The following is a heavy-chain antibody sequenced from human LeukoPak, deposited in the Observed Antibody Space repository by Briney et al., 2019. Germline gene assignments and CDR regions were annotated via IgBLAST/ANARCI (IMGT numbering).Heavy chain of an antibody. D-gene: IGHD2/OR15-2a*01. Sequence: GGSLRLSCAASGFTFRSYPMNWVRQAPGKGLEWVSTISGSGGSTYYADSVKGRFTISRDNSKNTLYLQMDRLRAEDTAIYYCAKERTQTTSFDYWGQGTLVTVSS. CDR2: ISGSGGST. CDR1: GFTFRSYP. CDR3: AKERTQTTSFDY. V-gene: IGHV3-23*01. J-gene: IGHJ4*02.